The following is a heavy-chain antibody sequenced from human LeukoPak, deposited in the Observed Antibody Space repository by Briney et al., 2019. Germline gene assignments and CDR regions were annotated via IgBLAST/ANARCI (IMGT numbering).Heavy chain of an antibody. D-gene: IGHD2-2*01. J-gene: IGHJ4*02. CDR1: GVTFSDYA. Sequence: GGTLRLSCAASGVTFSDYAMTWVRQAPGLGLEWVSALSTSGDRTYYADSVKGRFTFSRDNSKNTPSLQRNRLTAEDTPVYYCAKRGSCTSKSCLSTTLDSRGQGTLVIVSS. CDR2: LSTSGDRT. CDR3: AKRGSCTSKSCLSTTLDS. V-gene: IGHV3-23*01.